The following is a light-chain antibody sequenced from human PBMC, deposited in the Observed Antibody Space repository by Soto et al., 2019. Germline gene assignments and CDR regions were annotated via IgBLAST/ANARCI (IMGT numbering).Light chain of an antibody. CDR3: QQYSSTPRVI. CDR1: QSVLYSSNNKNY. Sequence: DIVMTQSPDSLAVSLGERATINCKSSQSVLYSSNNKNYLAWYQQKPGQPPKLLIYWASTRESGVPDRFSGSGSGTDFTLTISSLQAEDVAVYYCQQYSSTPRVIFGGVTKVEIK. J-gene: IGKJ4*01. CDR2: WAS. V-gene: IGKV4-1*01.